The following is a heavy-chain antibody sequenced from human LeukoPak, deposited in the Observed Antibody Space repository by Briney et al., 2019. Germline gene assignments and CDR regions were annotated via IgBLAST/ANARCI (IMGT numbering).Heavy chain of an antibody. CDR2: ISTDGGSP. D-gene: IGHD2-2*01. V-gene: IGHV3-64*01. CDR1: GFTFSSYA. Sequence: GGSLRLSCAASGFTFSSYAMHWVRQAPGKGLEYVSAISTDGGSPYYANSVKGRFTISRDNSKNMLYLQMNSLRAEDTAVYYCASLYCSSTSCYPGTFDYWGQGTLVTVSS. J-gene: IGHJ4*02. CDR3: ASLYCSSTSCYPGTFDY.